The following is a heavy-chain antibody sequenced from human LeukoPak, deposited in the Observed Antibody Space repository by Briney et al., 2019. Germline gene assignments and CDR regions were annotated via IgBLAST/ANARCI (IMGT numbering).Heavy chain of an antibody. D-gene: IGHD6-19*01. CDR1: GGSISSGGYY. V-gene: IGHV4-31*03. J-gene: IGHJ3*02. Sequence: SETLSPTRTVSGGSISSGGYYWSWVRQHPGKGLEWIGYIYYSGSTYYNPSLKSRVTISVDTSKNQFSLKLSSVTAADTAVYYCASSMQSDAFDIWGQGTMVTVSS. CDR3: ASSMQSDAFDI. CDR2: IYYSGST.